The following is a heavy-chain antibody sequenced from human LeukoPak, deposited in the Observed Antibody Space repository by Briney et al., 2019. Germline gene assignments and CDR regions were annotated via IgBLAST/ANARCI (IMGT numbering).Heavy chain of an antibody. CDR2: IYYSGST. V-gene: IGHV4-59*01. CDR1: GGSISSYY. Sequence: SETLSLTCTVSGGSISSYYWSWIRQPPGKGLEWIGYIYYSGSTNYNPSLKSRVTISVDTSKNQFSLKLSSVTAADTAVYYCARARRRGYSYGPVGVDAFDIWGQGTMVTVSS. CDR3: ARARRRGYSYGPVGVDAFDI. D-gene: IGHD5-18*01. J-gene: IGHJ3*02.